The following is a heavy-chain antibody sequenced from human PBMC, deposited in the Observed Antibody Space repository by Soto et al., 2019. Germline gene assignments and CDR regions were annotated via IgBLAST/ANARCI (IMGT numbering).Heavy chain of an antibody. V-gene: IGHV3-30*18. D-gene: IGHD5-12*01. CDR3: AKEDEMATGEYYFDY. CDR1: GFTFSSYG. CDR2: ISYDGSNK. Sequence: GGSLRLSCAASGFTFSSYGMHWVRQAPGKGLEWVAVISYDGSNKYYADSVEGRFTISRDNSKNTLYLQMNSLRAEDTAVYYCAKEDEMATGEYYFDYWGQGTLVTVSS. J-gene: IGHJ4*02.